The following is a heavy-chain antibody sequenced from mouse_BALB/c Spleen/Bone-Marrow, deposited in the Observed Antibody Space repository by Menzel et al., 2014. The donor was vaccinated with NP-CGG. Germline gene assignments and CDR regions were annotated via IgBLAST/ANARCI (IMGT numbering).Heavy chain of an antibody. CDR1: GFNIKDTY. D-gene: IGHD4-1*01. J-gene: IGHJ4*01. Sequence: EVKLMESGAELVKPGASVELSCTASGFNIKDTYMHWVKQRPEQGLEWIGRIDPANGNTKYDPKFQGKATITADTSSNTAYLQLSSLTSEDTAVYYCARWEYYAMDYWGQGTSVTVSS. V-gene: IGHV14-3*02. CDR3: ARWEYYAMDY. CDR2: IDPANGNT.